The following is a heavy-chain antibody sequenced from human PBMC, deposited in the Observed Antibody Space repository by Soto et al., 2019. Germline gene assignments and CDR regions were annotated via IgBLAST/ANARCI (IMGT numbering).Heavy chain of an antibody. D-gene: IGHD6-19*01. Sequence: QITLKESGPTLVKPTQTLTLTCTFSGFSLSTSGVGVGWIRQPPGKALEWLALIYWDDDKRYSPSLNNRVTITKDTSKNQVVLTMTNMDPVDTATYYCVHSGVAVPDTPLVLFDLWGRGTLVTVSS. CDR2: IYWDDDK. CDR1: GFSLSTSGVG. V-gene: IGHV2-5*02. J-gene: IGHJ2*01. CDR3: VHSGVAVPDTPLVLFDL.